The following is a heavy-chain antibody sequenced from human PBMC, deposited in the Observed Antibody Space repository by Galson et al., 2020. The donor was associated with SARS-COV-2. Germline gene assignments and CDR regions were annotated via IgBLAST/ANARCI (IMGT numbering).Heavy chain of an antibody. J-gene: IGHJ4*02. D-gene: IGHD6-13*01. CDR3: ARETDDYTSSWYDY. CDR2: IPYDGTRR. CDR1: GFTFSSSA. Sequence: GRSLRLSCRASGFTFSSSAMHWVRQAPGKGLEWVAIIPYDGTRRYNLDSVKGRFTISRDNSKSTLYLQMDSLTTEDTAVYYCARETDDYTSSWYDYWGQGTLVTVSS. V-gene: IGHV3-30*04.